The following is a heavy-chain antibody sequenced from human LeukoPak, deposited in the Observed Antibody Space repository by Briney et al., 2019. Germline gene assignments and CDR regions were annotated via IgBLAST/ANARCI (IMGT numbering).Heavy chain of an antibody. CDR2: IVQDGSQK. CDR1: GFTFSSHW. CDR3: ARNEKWGRDY. Sequence: GGSLRLSRAASGFTFSSHWMSWVRQAPGKGLEWVANIVQDGSQKYYVDSVKGRFTISRDNGKNSLYLQMNSLRAEDTAVYYCARNEKWGRDYWGQGTLVTVSS. J-gene: IGHJ4*02. V-gene: IGHV3-7*03. D-gene: IGHD1-26*01.